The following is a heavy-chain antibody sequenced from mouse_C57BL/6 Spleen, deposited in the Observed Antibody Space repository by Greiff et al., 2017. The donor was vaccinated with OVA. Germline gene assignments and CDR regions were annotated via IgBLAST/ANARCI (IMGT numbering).Heavy chain of an antibody. V-gene: IGHV5-4*01. CDR1: GFTFSSYA. CDR3: AREGKLGFDY. D-gene: IGHD4-1*01. Sequence: DVKLVESGGGLVKPGGSLKLSCAASGFTFSSYAMSWVRQTPEKRLEWVATISDGGSYTYYPDNVKGRFTISRDNAKNNLYLQMSHLKSEDTAMYYCAREGKLGFDYWGQGTTLTVSS. J-gene: IGHJ2*01. CDR2: ISDGGSYT.